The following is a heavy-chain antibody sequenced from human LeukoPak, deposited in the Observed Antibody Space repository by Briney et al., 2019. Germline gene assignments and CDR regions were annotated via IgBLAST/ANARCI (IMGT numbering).Heavy chain of an antibody. Sequence: SVRVSCKASGFTFTSSAMQWVRQARGQRLEWIGWIVVGSGSTNYAQKFQERVTITRDMSTSTAYMELSSLRSEDTAVYYCAADPARNYDFWSAYPPYYYYGMDVWGQGTTVTVSS. D-gene: IGHD3-3*01. V-gene: IGHV1-58*02. CDR1: GFTFTSSA. J-gene: IGHJ6*02. CDR3: AADPARNYDFWSAYPPYYYYGMDV. CDR2: IVVGSGST.